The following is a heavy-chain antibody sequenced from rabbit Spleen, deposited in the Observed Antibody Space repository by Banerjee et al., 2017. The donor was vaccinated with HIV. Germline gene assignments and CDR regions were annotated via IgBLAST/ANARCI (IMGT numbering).Heavy chain of an antibody. J-gene: IGHJ4*01. D-gene: IGHD8-1*01. CDR2: IDVFSSGVA. CDR3: ARDAAGSSVDFNL. CDR1: GLDFSSSFW. V-gene: IGHV1S45*01. Sequence: QQQLEESGGGLVKPGGTLTLTCKASGLDFSSSFWICWVRQAPGKGLEWIACIDVFSSGVAHYASWAKGRFTISRTSSTTVALQMTSLTAADTATYFCARDAAGSSVDFNLWGPGTLVTVS.